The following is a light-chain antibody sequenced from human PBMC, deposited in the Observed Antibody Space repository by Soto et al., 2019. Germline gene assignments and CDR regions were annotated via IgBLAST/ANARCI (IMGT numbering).Light chain of an antibody. J-gene: IGKJ5*01. Sequence: DIQMTQSPSTPSASVGDRVTVTCRASQTIGSWLAWYQQKPGRAPKLLIFDASSLESGVPSRFSGNGSGTEFTLTISGLQPDDFASYYCQQYNSYPITFSQGTRLEIK. CDR1: QTIGSW. V-gene: IGKV1-5*01. CDR2: DAS. CDR3: QQYNSYPIT.